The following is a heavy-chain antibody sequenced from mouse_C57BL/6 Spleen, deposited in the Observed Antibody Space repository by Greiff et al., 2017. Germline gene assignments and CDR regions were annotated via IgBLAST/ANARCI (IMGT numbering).Heavy chain of an antibody. J-gene: IGHJ3*01. CDR2: IHPSDSDT. CDR1: GYTFTSYW. CDR3: AIDSSGFLTY. D-gene: IGHD3-2*02. Sequence: QVHVKQPGAELVKPGASVKVSCKASGYTFTSYWMHWVKQRPGHGLEWIGSIHPSDSDTNYNQKFKGKATLTVDKYSSTAYMQLSSLTSEDSAVYYCAIDSSGFLTYWGQGTLVTVSA. V-gene: IGHV1-74*01.